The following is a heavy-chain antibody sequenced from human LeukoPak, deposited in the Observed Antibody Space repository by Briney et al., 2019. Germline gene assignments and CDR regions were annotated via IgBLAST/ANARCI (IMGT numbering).Heavy chain of an antibody. CDR2: IDPSDSYI. CDR1: GYSFTSYW. D-gene: IGHD6-19*01. J-gene: IGHJ3*01. Sequence: GESLKISCKGSGYSFTSYWITWVRQMPGKGLEYMGRIDPSDSYINYSPSFQGHVTISADKSLSTAYLQWSSLKASDTAIYYCARRLTSGWSGGAVDVWGQGTLVTVSS. CDR3: ARRLTSGWSGGAVDV. V-gene: IGHV5-10-1*01.